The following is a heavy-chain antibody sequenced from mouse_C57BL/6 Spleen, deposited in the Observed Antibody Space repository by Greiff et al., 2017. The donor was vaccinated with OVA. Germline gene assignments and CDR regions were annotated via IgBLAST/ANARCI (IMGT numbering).Heavy chain of an antibody. CDR2: ISSGGDYI. CDR1: GFTFSSYA. J-gene: IGHJ4*01. V-gene: IGHV5-9-1*02. Sequence: EVHLVESGEGLVKPGGSLKLSCAASGFTFSSYAMSWVRQTPEKRLEWVAYISSGGDYIYYADTVKGRFTISRDNARNTLYLQMSSLKSEDTAMYYCTRDDGYGGDAMDYWGQGTSVTVSS. D-gene: IGHD2-3*01. CDR3: TRDDGYGGDAMDY.